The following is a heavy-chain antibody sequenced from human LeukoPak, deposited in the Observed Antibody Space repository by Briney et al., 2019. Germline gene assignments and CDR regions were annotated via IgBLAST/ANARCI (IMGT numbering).Heavy chain of an antibody. D-gene: IGHD3-3*02. J-gene: IGHJ3*02. CDR1: GGSFSGYY. V-gene: IGHV4-34*01. Sequence: PSETLSLTCAVFGGSFSGYYWSWIRQPPGKGLEWIGEISHSGSTNYNPSLKSRVTISVDTSKNQFSLKLSSVTAADTAVYYCARVPIFGVALDAYDIWGQGTMVTVSS. CDR3: ARVPIFGVALDAYDI. CDR2: ISHSGST.